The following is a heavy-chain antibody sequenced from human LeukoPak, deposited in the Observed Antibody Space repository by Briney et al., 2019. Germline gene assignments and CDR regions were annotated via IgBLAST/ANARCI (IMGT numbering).Heavy chain of an antibody. CDR3: ARDKAAAAIDAFDI. D-gene: IGHD6-13*01. CDR2: ISYDGSNK. V-gene: IGHV3-30*19. J-gene: IGHJ3*02. CDR1: GFAFKTYS. Sequence: PGGSLRLSCEAAGFAFKTYSMHWVRQAPGKGLEWVAVISYDGSNKYYADSVKGRFTISRDNSKNTLYLQMNSLRAEDTAVYYCARDKAAAAIDAFDIWGQGTMVTVSS.